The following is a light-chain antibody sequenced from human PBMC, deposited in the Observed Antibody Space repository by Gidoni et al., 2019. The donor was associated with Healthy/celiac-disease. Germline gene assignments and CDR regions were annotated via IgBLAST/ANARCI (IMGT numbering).Light chain of an antibody. CDR3: QQLNSYPYT. J-gene: IGKJ2*01. CDR1: PGISSY. V-gene: IGKV1-9*01. CDR2: AAY. Sequence: DIQLTLSPSFLSASVGDRVTITCRASPGISSYLSLYQQKPGKAPKLLIYAAYTLHSGVPSRFSGSGSGTEFTLTISSLQPEDFATYYCQQLNSYPYTFGQGTKLEIK.